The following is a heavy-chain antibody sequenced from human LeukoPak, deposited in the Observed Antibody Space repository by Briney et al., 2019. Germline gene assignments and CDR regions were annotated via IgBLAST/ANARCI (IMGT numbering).Heavy chain of an antibody. J-gene: IGHJ4*02. CDR3: ARQRPSTFRQYGRGRPFDY. D-gene: IGHD2/OR15-2a*01. Sequence: SDTLSLTCAVSGYSISSSNWWGWIRQPPGKGLEWIGRIYTSGSTNYDPSLESRVIISMDTSKNQFSLKLSSVTAADTAVYYCARQRPSTFRQYGRGRPFDYWGQGTLVTVSS. V-gene: IGHV4-28*01. CDR2: IYTSGST. CDR1: GYSISSSNW.